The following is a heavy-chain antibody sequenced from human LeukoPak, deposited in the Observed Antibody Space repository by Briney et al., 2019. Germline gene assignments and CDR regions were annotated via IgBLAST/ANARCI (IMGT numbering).Heavy chain of an antibody. Sequence: PGGSLRLSCAASGFTFSNYEMSWVRQAPGKGLEWVANIKEDGSEKYYVDSVKGRFTISRDNAKNSLHLQMNSLRADDTAVYYCTRGRTSRYWGQGTLVTVSS. CDR1: GFTFSNYE. CDR2: IKEDGSEK. CDR3: TRGRTSRY. V-gene: IGHV3-7*01. J-gene: IGHJ4*02.